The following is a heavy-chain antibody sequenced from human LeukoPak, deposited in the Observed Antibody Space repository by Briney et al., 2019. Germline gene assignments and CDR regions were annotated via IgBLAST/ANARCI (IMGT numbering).Heavy chain of an antibody. CDR2: IYYSGST. V-gene: IGHV4-31*03. CDR1: GGSISSGGYY. Sequence: SQTLSLTCTVSGGSISSGGYYWSWIRQHPGKGLEWIGYIYYSGSTYYNPSLKSRVTISVDTSKNQFSLKLSSVTAAVTAFYYCARGKTVGYSYGYDYWGQGTLVTVSS. D-gene: IGHD5-18*01. CDR3: ARGKTVGYSYGYDY. J-gene: IGHJ4*02.